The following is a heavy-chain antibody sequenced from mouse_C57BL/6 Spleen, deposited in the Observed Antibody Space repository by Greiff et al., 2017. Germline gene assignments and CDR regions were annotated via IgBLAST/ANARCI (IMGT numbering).Heavy chain of an antibody. Sequence: VKLVESGAELARPGASVKMSCKASGYTFTSYTMHWVKQRPGQGLEWIGYINPSSGYTNYNQKFKDKATLTADKSSSTAYMQLSSLTSEDSAVYYCARSYYGYAMDYWGQGTSVTVSS. V-gene: IGHV1-4*01. D-gene: IGHD1-1*01. CDR3: ARSYYGYAMDY. CDR2: INPSSGYT. J-gene: IGHJ4*01. CDR1: GYTFTSYT.